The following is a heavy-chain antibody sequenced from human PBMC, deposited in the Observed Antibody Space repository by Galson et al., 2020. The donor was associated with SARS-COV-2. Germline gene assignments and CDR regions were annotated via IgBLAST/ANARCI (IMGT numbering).Heavy chain of an antibody. CDR2: ISASGGST. D-gene: IGHD3-9*01. Sequence: GESLKISCAASGFTFSIYAMTWVRQAPGKGLEWVSRISASGGSTYYADSVKGRFTISRDNSKNTLYLQMNSLRAEDTAVYYCAQDRDTSYDILTGYSGYYFDYWGQGTLVTVSS. CDR1: GFTFSIYA. CDR3: AQDRDTSYDILTGYSGYYFDY. V-gene: IGHV3-23*01. J-gene: IGHJ4*02.